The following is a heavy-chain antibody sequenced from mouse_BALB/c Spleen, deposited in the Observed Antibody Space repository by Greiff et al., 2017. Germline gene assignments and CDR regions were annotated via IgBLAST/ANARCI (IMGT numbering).Heavy chain of an antibody. J-gene: IGHJ2*01. Sequence: QVQLQQPGAELVKPGASVKLSCKASGYTFTSYWMHWVKQRPGQGLEWIGEINPSNGRTNYNEKFKSKATLTVDKSSSTAYMQLSSLTSEDSAVYYCARDGSYYFDYWGQGTTLTVSS. CDR3: ARDGSYYFDY. CDR1: GYTFTSYW. V-gene: IGHV1S81*02. CDR2: INPSNGRT.